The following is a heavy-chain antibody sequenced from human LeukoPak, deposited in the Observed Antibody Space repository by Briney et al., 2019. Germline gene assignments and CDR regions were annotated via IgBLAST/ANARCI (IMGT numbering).Heavy chain of an antibody. D-gene: IGHD3-22*01. CDR3: AISMNRDYYDSSAHFDY. CDR2: MNPNSGNT. CDR1: GYTFTSYD. Sequence: ASVKVSCKASGYTFTSYDINWVRQATGQGLEWMGWMNPNSGNTGYAQKFQGRVTMTRNTSISTAYMELSSLRSEDTAVYYCAISMNRDYYDSSAHFDYWGQGTLVTVSS. V-gene: IGHV1-8*01. J-gene: IGHJ4*02.